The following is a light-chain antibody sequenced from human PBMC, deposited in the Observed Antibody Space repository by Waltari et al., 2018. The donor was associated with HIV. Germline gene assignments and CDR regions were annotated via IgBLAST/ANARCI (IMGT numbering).Light chain of an antibody. V-gene: IGLV2-11*01. J-gene: IGLJ1*01. CDR1: SRDIGIYNY. CDR2: DVT. CDR3: CSDAGNVIDV. Sequence: QSALTQPRSVSGSPGHSVTISCTGTSRDIGIYNYVSWYQQHPGKAPKLLISDVTRRPSGVPDGFSGSKSGNAASLTISGLQADDEADYCCCSDAGNVIDVFGTGTRVTVL.